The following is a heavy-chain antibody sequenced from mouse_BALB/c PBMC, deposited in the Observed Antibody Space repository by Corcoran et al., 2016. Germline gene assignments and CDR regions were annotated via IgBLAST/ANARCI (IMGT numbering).Heavy chain of an antibody. V-gene: IGHV14-3*02. J-gene: IGHJ1*01. Sequence: EVQLQQSGAELVKPGASVKVSCTASGLNIKDTYMHWVKQRLEQGLEWIGRIDPANGNTKYDPKFQGKATITADTSSNTAYLQLSSLTSEDTAVYYCANWDWYFDVWGAGTTVTVSS. CDR3: ANWDWYFDV. D-gene: IGHD4-1*01. CDR2: IDPANGNT. CDR1: GLNIKDTY.